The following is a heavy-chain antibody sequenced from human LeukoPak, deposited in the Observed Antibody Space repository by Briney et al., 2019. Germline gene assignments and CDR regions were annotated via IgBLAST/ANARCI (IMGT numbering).Heavy chain of an antibody. J-gene: IGHJ6*02. CDR1: GGTFSSYA. D-gene: IGHD1-7*01. Sequence: GASVKVPCKASGGTFSSYAISWVRQAPGQGLEWMGRIIPILGIANYAQKFQGRVTITADKSTSTAYMELSSLRSEDTAVYYCARGPLAGTTPSRMDVWGQGTTVTVSS. CDR2: IIPILGIA. CDR3: ARGPLAGTTPSRMDV. V-gene: IGHV1-69*04.